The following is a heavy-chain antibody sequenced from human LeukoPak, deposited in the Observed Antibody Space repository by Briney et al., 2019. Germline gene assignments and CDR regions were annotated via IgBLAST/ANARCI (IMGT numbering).Heavy chain of an antibody. V-gene: IGHV5-51*01. CDR2: IYPGDSDT. Sequence: GESLQISCKGSGYSFTSYWIGWVRPLPGKGLEWMGIIYPGDSDTRYSPSFQGQVTISADKSISTAYLQWSSLKASDTAMYYCARLHIPGSRRAGFDYWGQGTLVTVSS. D-gene: IGHD3-10*01. J-gene: IGHJ4*02. CDR3: ARLHIPGSRRAGFDY. CDR1: GYSFTSYW.